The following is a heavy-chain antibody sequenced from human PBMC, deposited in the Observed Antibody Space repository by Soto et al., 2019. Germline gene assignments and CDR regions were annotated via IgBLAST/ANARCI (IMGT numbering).Heavy chain of an antibody. CDR1: GFTFSSYG. Sequence: GGSLRLSCAASGFTFSSYGMHWVRQAPGKGLEWVAVISYDGSNKYYADSVKGRFTISRDNSKNTLYLQMNSLRAEDTAVYYCANRHYYDSSGYYFLGDDAFDIWSQGTMVTVS. CDR3: ANRHYYDSSGYYFLGDDAFDI. D-gene: IGHD3-22*01. V-gene: IGHV3-30*18. CDR2: ISYDGSNK. J-gene: IGHJ3*02.